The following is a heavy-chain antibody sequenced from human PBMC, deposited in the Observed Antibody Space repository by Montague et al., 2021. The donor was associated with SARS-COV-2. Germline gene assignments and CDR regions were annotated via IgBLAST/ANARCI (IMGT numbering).Heavy chain of an antibody. J-gene: IGHJ5*02. V-gene: IGHV3-23*01. CDR1: GFIFTNYG. D-gene: IGHD1-14*01. CDR2: ISGFGGRT. Sequence: SLRLSCAASGFIFTNYGMNWVRRAPGKGLESVAGISGFGGRTYYSDSVKGRFTISRATSNSTLFLQMDGLRAEDTAIYYCAKSFSGTRNWFDIWGQGTLVTVS. CDR3: AKSFSGTRNWFDI.